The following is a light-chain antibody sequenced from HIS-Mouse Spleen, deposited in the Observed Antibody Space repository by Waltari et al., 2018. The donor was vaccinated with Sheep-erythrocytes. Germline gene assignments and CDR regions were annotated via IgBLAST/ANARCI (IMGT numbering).Light chain of an antibody. J-gene: IGKJ3*01. CDR2: AAS. CDR3: QQSYSTPQFT. CDR1: QSISSY. V-gene: IGKV1-39*01. Sequence: DIQMTQSPSSLSASVGDRVTITCRASQSISSYLNWYQQKPGKDPKLLIYAASSLQSGVPSRFSGSGSVTDFTLTISSLQPEDFATYYCQQSYSTPQFTFGPGTKVDIK.